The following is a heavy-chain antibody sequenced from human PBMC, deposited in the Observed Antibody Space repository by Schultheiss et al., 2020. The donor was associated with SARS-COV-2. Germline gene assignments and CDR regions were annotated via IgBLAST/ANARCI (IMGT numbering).Heavy chain of an antibody. CDR3: ARSIAVAGKNNLGRLDY. CDR1: GFTFSSYG. V-gene: IGHV3-30*03. J-gene: IGHJ4*02. D-gene: IGHD6-19*01. CDR2: ISYDGSNK. Sequence: GESLKISCAASGFTFSSYGMHWVRQAPGKGLEWVAVISYDGSNKYYADSVKGRFTISRDNSKNTLYLQMNSLRAEDTAVYYCARSIAVAGKNNLGRLDYWGQGTLVTVSS.